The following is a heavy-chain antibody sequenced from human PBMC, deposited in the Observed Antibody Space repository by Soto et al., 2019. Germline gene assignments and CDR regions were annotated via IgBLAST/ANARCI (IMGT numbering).Heavy chain of an antibody. J-gene: IGHJ6*02. CDR3: AADQHGGYSSGWPYYYYYGMDV. D-gene: IGHD6-19*01. V-gene: IGHV1-58*01. CDR1: GFTFTSSA. CDR2: IVVGSGNT. Sequence: SVKVSCKASGFTFTSSAVQWVRQARGQRLEWIGWIVVGSGNTNYAQKFQERVAITRDMSTSTAYMELSSLRSEDTAVYYCAADQHGGYSSGWPYYYYYGMDVWGQGTTFTVS.